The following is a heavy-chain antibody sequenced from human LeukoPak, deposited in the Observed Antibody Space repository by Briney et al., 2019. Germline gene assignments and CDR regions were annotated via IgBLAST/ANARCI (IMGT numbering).Heavy chain of an antibody. J-gene: IGHJ6*03. D-gene: IGHD6-19*01. Sequence: TPSETLSLTCSVSGASLSTSPYYWSWIRQPPGKGLEWIGEINHSGSTNYNPSLKSRVTISVDTSKNQFSLKLSSVTAADTAVYYCARRTRYSSGWYVGSYYYYMDVWGKGTTVTVSS. CDR1: GASLSTSPYY. CDR3: ARRTRYSSGWYVGSYYYYMDV. V-gene: IGHV4-34*01. CDR2: INHSGST.